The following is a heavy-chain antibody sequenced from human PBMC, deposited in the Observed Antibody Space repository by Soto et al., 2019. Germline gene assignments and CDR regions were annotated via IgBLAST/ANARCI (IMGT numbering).Heavy chain of an antibody. V-gene: IGHV1-69*01. CDR3: ASDGSYCAGDCYYYYGMDV. D-gene: IGHD2-21*02. CDR2: IIPIFGTA. J-gene: IGHJ6*02. CDR1: GDTFSTYS. Sequence: QLQLVQSGAEVKKPGSSVKVSCKASGDTFSTYSISWVRQAPGQGLEWMRGIIPIFGTANYAQKFQGRVTITADEATSTAYMELSSLRSTDTAVYYCASDGSYCAGDCYYYYGMDVWGQGTTVTVSS.